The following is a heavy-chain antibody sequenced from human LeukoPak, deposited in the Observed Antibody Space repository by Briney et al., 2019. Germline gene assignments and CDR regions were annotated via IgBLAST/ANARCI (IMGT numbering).Heavy chain of an antibody. Sequence: ASVKVSFKTSGYTFTNYGISWVRQAPGQGLEWMGWISAYNGNTNYAQKLQGRVTMTTDTSTSTAYMELRSLRSDDTAVYYCASCNYDFWSGYCESGPDYWGQGTLVTVSS. J-gene: IGHJ4*02. CDR2: ISAYNGNT. D-gene: IGHD3-3*01. CDR3: ASCNYDFWSGYCESGPDY. V-gene: IGHV1-18*01. CDR1: GYTFTNYG.